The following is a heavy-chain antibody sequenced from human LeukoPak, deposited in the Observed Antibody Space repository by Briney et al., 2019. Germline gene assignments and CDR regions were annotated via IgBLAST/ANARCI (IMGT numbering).Heavy chain of an antibody. Sequence: ASVKVSCKASGYTFSSYAITWVRQAPGQGLEWVGWISSYSGNTNYAQKFQGRVAMTTDTSTSTAYMELRSLRSDDTAVYYCARASGGGSLDYWGQGTLVTVSS. V-gene: IGHV1-18*01. J-gene: IGHJ4*02. CDR2: ISSYSGNT. CDR3: ARASGGGSLDY. CDR1: GYTFSSYA. D-gene: IGHD2-15*01.